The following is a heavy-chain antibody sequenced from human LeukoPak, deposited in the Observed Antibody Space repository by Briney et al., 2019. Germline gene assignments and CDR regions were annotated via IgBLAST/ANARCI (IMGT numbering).Heavy chain of an antibody. V-gene: IGHV1-2*02. CDR2: INPNSGGT. CDR3: ARSADYAFRFDP. CDR1: GYTFTGYC. D-gene: IGHD4-17*01. J-gene: IGHJ5*02. Sequence: ASVKVSCKASGYTFTGYCMHWVRQAPGQGLEWMGWINPNSGGTNYAQKFQGRVTMTRDTSISTAYMELSRLRSDDTAVYYCARSADYAFRFDPWGQGTLVTVSS.